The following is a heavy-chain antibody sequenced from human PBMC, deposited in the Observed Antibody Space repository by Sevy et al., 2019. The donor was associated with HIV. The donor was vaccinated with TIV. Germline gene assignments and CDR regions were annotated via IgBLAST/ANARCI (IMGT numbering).Heavy chain of an antibody. V-gene: IGHV4-4*07. Sequence: SETLSLTCTVSGGSISSYYWSWIRQPAGKGLEWIGRIYTSGSTNYNPSLKSRVTMSVDTSKNQFSLKLSSGTAADTAVYYCARSILPPAIGTRFMTNPQGMDVWGQGTTVTVSS. D-gene: IGHD1-26*01. CDR3: ARSILPPAIGTRFMTNPQGMDV. J-gene: IGHJ6*02. CDR2: IYTSGST. CDR1: GGSISSYY.